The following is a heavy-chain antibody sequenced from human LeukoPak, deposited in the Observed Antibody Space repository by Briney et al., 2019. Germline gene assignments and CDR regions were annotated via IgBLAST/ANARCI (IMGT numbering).Heavy chain of an antibody. Sequence: GGSLRLSCAASGFTFSSYGMHWVRQAPGKGLEWVAVIPYDGSNKYYADSVKGRFTISRDNSKNTLYLQMNSLRAEDTAVYYCAKANSSGYYSLFDYWGQGTLVTVSS. J-gene: IGHJ4*02. V-gene: IGHV3-30*18. D-gene: IGHD3-22*01. CDR3: AKANSSGYYSLFDY. CDR1: GFTFSSYG. CDR2: IPYDGSNK.